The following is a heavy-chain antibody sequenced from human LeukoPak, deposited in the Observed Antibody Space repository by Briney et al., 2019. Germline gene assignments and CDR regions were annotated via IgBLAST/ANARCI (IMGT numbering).Heavy chain of an antibody. Sequence: GGSLRLSCAASGFTFGSYAMSWVRQAPGKGLEWISSISASGGTIYYADSVKGRFTISRDNSKNTLFLQMKSLRVEHTAIYYCAKGANSDTRYYFDYWGQGSLVTVSS. CDR2: ISASGGTI. D-gene: IGHD1-26*01. CDR1: GFTFGSYA. J-gene: IGHJ4*02. V-gene: IGHV3-23*01. CDR3: AKGANSDTRYYFDY.